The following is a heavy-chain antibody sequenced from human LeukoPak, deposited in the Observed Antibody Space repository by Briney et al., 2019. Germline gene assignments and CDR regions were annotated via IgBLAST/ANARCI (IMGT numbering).Heavy chain of an antibody. J-gene: IGHJ5*02. Sequence: SVKVSCKASGGTFSSYAISWVRQAPGQGLEWMGGIIPIFGTANCAQKFQGRVTITTDESTSTAYMELSSLRSEDTAVYYCARASYYYDSSGYYFNWFDPWGQGTLVTVSS. D-gene: IGHD3-22*01. CDR1: GGTFSSYA. V-gene: IGHV1-69*05. CDR2: IIPIFGTA. CDR3: ARASYYYDSSGYYFNWFDP.